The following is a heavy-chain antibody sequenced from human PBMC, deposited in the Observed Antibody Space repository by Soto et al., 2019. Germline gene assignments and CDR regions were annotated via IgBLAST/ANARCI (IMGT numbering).Heavy chain of an antibody. J-gene: IGHJ6*02. D-gene: IGHD7-27*01. CDR1: GFTFSSYG. CDR2: ISYDGSNK. CDR3: AKDGSNWGRYYYYGMDV. V-gene: IGHV3-30*18. Sequence: QVQLVESGGGVVQPGRSLRHSCAASGFTFSSYGMHWVRQAPGKGLEWVAVISYDGSNKYYADSVKGRFTISRDNSKNTLYLQMNSLRAEDTAVYYCAKDGSNWGRYYYYGMDVWGQGTTVTVSS.